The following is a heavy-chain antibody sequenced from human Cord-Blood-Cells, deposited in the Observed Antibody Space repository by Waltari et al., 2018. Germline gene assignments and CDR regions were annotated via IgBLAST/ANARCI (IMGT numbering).Heavy chain of an antibody. Sequence: QVQLQQWGAGLLKPSETLSLTCAVYGGSFSGYYWSWIRQPPGKGLEWIGEIKHRGSTNYNPSLKSRVTISVDTSKNQFSLKLSSVTAADTAVYYCASGVPASYYYDSSGSFDYWGQGTLVTVSS. V-gene: IGHV4-34*01. CDR1: GGSFSGYY. D-gene: IGHD3-22*01. CDR3: ASGVPASYYYDSSGSFDY. CDR2: IKHRGST. J-gene: IGHJ4*02.